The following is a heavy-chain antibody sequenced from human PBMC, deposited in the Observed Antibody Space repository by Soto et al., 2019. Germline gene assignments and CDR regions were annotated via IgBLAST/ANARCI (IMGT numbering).Heavy chain of an antibody. Sequence: APVKVSCKASGYSFTSYGISWVRQAPGQGLEWMGWISAYNGNTNYAQKLQGRVTMTTDTSTSTAYMELRSLRSDDTAVYYCARDGANDYGDYDLGYWGQGTLVTV. CDR2: ISAYNGNT. V-gene: IGHV1-18*01. CDR1: GYSFTSYG. CDR3: ARDGANDYGDYDLGY. J-gene: IGHJ4*02. D-gene: IGHD4-17*01.